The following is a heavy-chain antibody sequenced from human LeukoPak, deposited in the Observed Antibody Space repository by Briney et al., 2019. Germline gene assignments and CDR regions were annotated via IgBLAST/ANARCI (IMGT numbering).Heavy chain of an antibody. Sequence: GGSLRLSCAASGFTFSSYAMSWVRQAPGKGLEWVSAISGSGGSTYYADSVKGRFTISRDNSKNALYLQMNSLRAEDTAVYYCAKRGDYGDYYFDYWGQGTLVTVSS. CDR3: AKRGDYGDYYFDY. V-gene: IGHV3-23*01. CDR1: GFTFSSYA. D-gene: IGHD4-17*01. J-gene: IGHJ4*02. CDR2: ISGSGGST.